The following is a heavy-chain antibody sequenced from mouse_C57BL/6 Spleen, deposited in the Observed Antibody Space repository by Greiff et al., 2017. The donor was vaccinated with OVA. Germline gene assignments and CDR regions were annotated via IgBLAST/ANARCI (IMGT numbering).Heavy chain of an antibody. D-gene: IGHD2-5*01. CDR2: ISSGSSTI. CDR1: GFTFSDYG. J-gene: IGHJ4*01. Sequence: DVHLVESGGGLVKPGGSLKLSCAASGFTFSDYGMHWVRQAPEKGLEWVAYISSGSSTIYYADTVKGRFTISRDNAKNTLFLQMTSLRSEDTAMYYCARETYYSNYVEAMDYWGQGTSVTVSS. CDR3: ARETYYSNYVEAMDY. V-gene: IGHV5-17*01.